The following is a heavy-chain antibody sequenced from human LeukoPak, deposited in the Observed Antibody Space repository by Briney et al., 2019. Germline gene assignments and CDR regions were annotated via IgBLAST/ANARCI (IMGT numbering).Heavy chain of an antibody. D-gene: IGHD2-2*02. J-gene: IGHJ6*03. CDR2: ISAYNGNT. V-gene: IGHV1-18*01. CDR1: GYTFTSYD. Sequence: ASVKVSCTASGYTFTSYDISWVRQAPGQGLEWMGWISAYNGNTNYAQKLQGRVTMTTDTSTSQAYMELRSLRSDDTAVYYCARDAYIVVVPAAIPSWYYYMDVWGKGTTVTVSS. CDR3: ARDAYIVVVPAAIPSWYYYMDV.